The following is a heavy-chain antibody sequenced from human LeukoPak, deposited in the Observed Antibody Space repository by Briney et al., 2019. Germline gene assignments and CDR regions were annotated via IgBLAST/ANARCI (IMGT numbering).Heavy chain of an antibody. J-gene: IGHJ6*02. V-gene: IGHV1-69*04. CDR1: GGTFSSYA. CDR3: ARDPCSSTSCYSVDYYYYGMDV. Sequence: ASVKVSCKASGGTFSSYAISWVRQAPGQGLEWMGRIIPILGIANYAQKFQGRVTITADKSTSTAYMELSSLRSEDTAVYYCARDPCSSTSCYSVDYYYYGMDVWGQGTTVTVSS. D-gene: IGHD2-2*02. CDR2: IIPILGIA.